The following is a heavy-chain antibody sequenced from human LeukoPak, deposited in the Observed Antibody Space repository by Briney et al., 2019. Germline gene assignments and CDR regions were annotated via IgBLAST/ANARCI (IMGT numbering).Heavy chain of an antibody. CDR2: ISSDGGST. CDR3: VPLYHGGVAY. J-gene: IGHJ4*02. D-gene: IGHD3-16*02. V-gene: IGHV3-64D*06. CDR1: GFTFSSYG. Sequence: GGSLRLSCAASGFTFSSYGMHWVRQAPGKGLEYVSAISSDGGSTYYADSVKGRFTISRDNSKNTLYLQVRSLRAEDTAVYYCVPLYHGGVAYWGQGTLVTVSS.